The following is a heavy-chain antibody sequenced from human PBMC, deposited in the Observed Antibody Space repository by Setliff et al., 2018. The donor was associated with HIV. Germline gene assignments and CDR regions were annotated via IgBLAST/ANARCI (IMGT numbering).Heavy chain of an antibody. D-gene: IGHD1-26*01. Sequence: SETLSLTCTVAGGSISSHYWSWIRQPPGKGLEWIGSIYYSGSANYNPSLKSRVTISVDSSKNQFSLKLTSVTAADTAVYYCARGGTSSNWFDPWGQGTLVTVSS. CDR1: GGSISSHY. V-gene: IGHV4-59*11. J-gene: IGHJ5*02. CDR3: ARGGTSSNWFDP. CDR2: IYYSGSA.